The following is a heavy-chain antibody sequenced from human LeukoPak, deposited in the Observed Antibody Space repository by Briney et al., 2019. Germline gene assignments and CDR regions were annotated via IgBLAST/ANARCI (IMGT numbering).Heavy chain of an antibody. V-gene: IGHV4-61*02. D-gene: IGHD3-10*01. CDR2: IYTSGST. Sequence: SETLSLTCTVSGGSISSGSYYWSWIRQPAGKGLEWIGRIYTSGSTNYNPSLKSRVTISVDTSKNQFSLKLSSVTAADTAVCYCAREGFGELSDYWGQGTLVTVSS. J-gene: IGHJ4*02. CDR3: AREGFGELSDY. CDR1: GGSISSGSYY.